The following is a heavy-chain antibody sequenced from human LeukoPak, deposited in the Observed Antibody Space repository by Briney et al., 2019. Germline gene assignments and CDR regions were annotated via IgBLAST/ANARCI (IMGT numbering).Heavy chain of an antibody. V-gene: IGHV4-34*01. CDR2: INHSGST. D-gene: IGHD2-15*01. CDR1: GASFTGYY. Sequence: PSETLSLTGAVYGASFTGYYWSWFRQPPGKGLEWIGEINHSGSTNYNPSLKCRVTISVAASKNQGSLMLSSVTAADTAVYYCARVRYCSGGSCYSGYYYYYMDVWGKGTTVTVSS. CDR3: ARVRYCSGGSCYSGYYYYYMDV. J-gene: IGHJ6*03.